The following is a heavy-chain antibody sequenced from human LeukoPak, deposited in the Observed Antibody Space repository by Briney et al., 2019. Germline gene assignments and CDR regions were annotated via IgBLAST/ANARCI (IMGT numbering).Heavy chain of an antibody. CDR1: GFTFSSYG. V-gene: IGHV3-23*01. CDR2: ISGSGGST. Sequence: GGSLRLSCAASGFTFSSYGMSWVRQAPGKGLEWVSAISGSGGSTYYADSVKGRFTISRDNSKNTLYLQMNSLRAEDTAVYYCAKDDGYTYYYGSGSLFPDAFDIWGQGTMVTVSS. D-gene: IGHD3-10*01. CDR3: AKDDGYTYYYGSGSLFPDAFDI. J-gene: IGHJ3*02.